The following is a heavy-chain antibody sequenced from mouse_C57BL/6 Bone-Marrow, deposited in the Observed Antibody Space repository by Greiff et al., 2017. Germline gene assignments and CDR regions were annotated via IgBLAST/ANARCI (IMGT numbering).Heavy chain of an antibody. D-gene: IGHD1-1*01. J-gene: IGHJ3*01. CDR3: ARDYYGPPRFAD. CDR1: GYAFSSSW. CDR2: IYPGDGAT. Sequence: QVQLQQSGPELVKPGASVKISCKASGYAFSSSWMNWVQQRPGKGLEWIGRIYPGDGATNYNGKFKGKATLTADKSSSTAYMQLSSLTSEDSAVYFCARDYYGPPRFADWGQGTLVTVSA. V-gene: IGHV1-82*01.